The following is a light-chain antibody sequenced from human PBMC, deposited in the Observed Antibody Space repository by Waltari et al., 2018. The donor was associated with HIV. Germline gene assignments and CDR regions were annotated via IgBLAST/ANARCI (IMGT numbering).Light chain of an antibody. CDR3: QQYYSYPT. CDR2: GSS. V-gene: IGKV1-8*01. CDR1: QGISDF. Sequence: AFRMTQSPSSLSASTGDRVTITCRASQGISDFLAWYQQKPGEAPRLLIYGSSTLQTGVPSRFSGSGSGTNFTLTISCLQSEDFATYFCQQYYSYPTFGQGTKVEI. J-gene: IGKJ1*01.